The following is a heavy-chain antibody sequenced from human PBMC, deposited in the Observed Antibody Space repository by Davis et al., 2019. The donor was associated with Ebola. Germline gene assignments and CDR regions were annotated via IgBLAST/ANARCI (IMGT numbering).Heavy chain of an antibody. Sequence: MPSETLSLTCTVSGGSISSYYWSWIRQSPGKGLEWIGSIYYSGSTYYNPSLKRRVTISVDTSKNQLSLKLSSMTAADTAVYYCASDEAGSTTGSFDYWGQGTLVTVSS. CDR3: ASDEAGSTTGSFDY. D-gene: IGHD1-26*01. V-gene: IGHV4-59*05. CDR2: IYYSGST. CDR1: GGSISSYY. J-gene: IGHJ4*02.